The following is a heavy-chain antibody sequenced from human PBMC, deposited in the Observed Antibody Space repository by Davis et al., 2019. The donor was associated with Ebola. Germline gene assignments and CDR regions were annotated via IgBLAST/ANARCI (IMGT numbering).Heavy chain of an antibody. Sequence: GGSLRLSCAASGFTFSSYSMNWVRQAPGKGLEWVSSISSSSSYIYYADSVKGRFTISRDNAKNSLYLQMNSLRAEDTAVYYCARDEKECLNGGSGSCLIYYYYGMDVWGQGTTVTVSS. CDR2: ISSSSSYI. J-gene: IGHJ6*02. D-gene: IGHD3-10*01. V-gene: IGHV3-21*01. CDR3: ARDEKECLNGGSGSCLIYYYYGMDV. CDR1: GFTFSSYS.